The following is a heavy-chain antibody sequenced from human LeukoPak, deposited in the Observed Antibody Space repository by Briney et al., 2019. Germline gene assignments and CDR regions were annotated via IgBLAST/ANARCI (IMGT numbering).Heavy chain of an antibody. D-gene: IGHD5-12*01. CDR2: IIPIFGTA. Sequence: ASVKVSCKASGGTFSSYAMSGVRQEPGEGLEWMGGIIPIFGTANYAQKVQGRVTITADKSTTTAYMELSSLRSEDTAVYYCAGGHIVAYYFDYWGQGTLVTVSS. J-gene: IGHJ4*02. CDR1: GGTFSSYA. V-gene: IGHV1-69*06. CDR3: AGGHIVAYYFDY.